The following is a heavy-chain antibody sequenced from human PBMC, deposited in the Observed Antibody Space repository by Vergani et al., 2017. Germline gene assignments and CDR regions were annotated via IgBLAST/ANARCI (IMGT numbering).Heavy chain of an antibody. CDR2: IRYDGSNK. D-gene: IGHD3-10*01. CDR1: VFTFSRYG. J-gene: IGHJ4*02. V-gene: IGHV3-30*02. CDR3: AKGTHGSGSYYKEEYYFDY. Sequence: QVQLVESGGGVVQPGGSLRLSCAASVFTFSRYGIHWVCQAQGKGLEWVAFIRYDGSNKYYADSVKGRFTISRDNSKNTLYLQMNSLRTEDTAVYYCAKGTHGSGSYYKEEYYFDYWGQGTLVTVSS.